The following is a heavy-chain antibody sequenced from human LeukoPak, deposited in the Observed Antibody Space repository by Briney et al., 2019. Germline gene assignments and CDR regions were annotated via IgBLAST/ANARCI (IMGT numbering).Heavy chain of an antibody. CDR2: ISSSSSYI. V-gene: IGHV3-21*01. D-gene: IGHD5-18*01. Sequence: PGGSLRLSCAASGFTFSSYSMNWVRQAPGKGLEWVSSISSSSSYIYYADSVKGRFTISRDNAKNSLYLQMNSLRAEDTAVYYCAREDTAMVWEISDAFDIWGQGTMVTVPS. CDR3: AREDTAMVWEISDAFDI. J-gene: IGHJ3*02. CDR1: GFTFSSYS.